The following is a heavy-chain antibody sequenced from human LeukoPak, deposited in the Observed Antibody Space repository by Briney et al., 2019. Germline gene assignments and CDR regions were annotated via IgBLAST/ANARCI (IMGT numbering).Heavy chain of an antibody. V-gene: IGHV3-23*01. D-gene: IGHD3-22*01. Sequence: GGSLRLSCAASGFTFSYYWMNWVRQAPGKGLEWVSAISGSGGSTYYADSVKGRFTISRDNSKNTLYVQMNSLRAEDTAVYYCAKARDSSGLFDYWGQGTLGTVSS. CDR3: AKARDSSGLFDY. CDR2: ISGSGGST. CDR1: GFTFSYYW. J-gene: IGHJ4*02.